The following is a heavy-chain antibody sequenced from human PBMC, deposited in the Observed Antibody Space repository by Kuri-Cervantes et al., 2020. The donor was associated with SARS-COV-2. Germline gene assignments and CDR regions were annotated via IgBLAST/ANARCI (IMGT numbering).Heavy chain of an antibody. V-gene: IGHV3-74*01. J-gene: IGHJ6*03. CDR1: GFTFSSYW. CDR3: TRVARRVSLYYYYMDV. D-gene: IGHD6-6*01. Sequence: GESLKISCAASGFTFSSYWMHWVRQAPGRGLVWVSRINSDGSSTSYADSVKGRFTISRDNAKNTLYLQMNSLRAEDTAVYYCTRVARRVSLYYYYMDVWGEGTTVTVSS. CDR2: INSDGSST.